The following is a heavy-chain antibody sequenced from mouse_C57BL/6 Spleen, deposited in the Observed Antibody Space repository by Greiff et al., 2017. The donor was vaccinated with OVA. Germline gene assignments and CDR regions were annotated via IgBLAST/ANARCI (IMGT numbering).Heavy chain of an antibody. CDR3: ARSDDYDEGSGFAY. CDR1: GYTFTDYN. CDR2: INPNNCGT. V-gene: IGHV1-18*01. J-gene: IGHJ3*01. Sequence: EVQLQQSGPELVKPGASVKIPCKASGYTFTDYNMDWVKQSHGKSLEWIGDINPNNCGTIYNQKFKGKATLTVDKSSSTAYMELRSLTSEDTAVYYCARSDDYDEGSGFAYWGQGTLVTVSA. D-gene: IGHD2-4*01.